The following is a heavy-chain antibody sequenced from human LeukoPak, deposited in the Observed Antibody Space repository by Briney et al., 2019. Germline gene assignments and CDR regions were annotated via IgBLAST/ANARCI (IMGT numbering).Heavy chain of an antibody. CDR3: ARDGSGYSSSWLYY. V-gene: IGHV4-39*07. CDR1: GGSISSSSYY. D-gene: IGHD6-13*01. Sequence: SETLSLTCTVSGGSISSSSYYWGWIRQPPGKGLEWIGSIYYSGSTYYNPSLKSRVTISVDTSKNQFSLKLSSVTAADTAVYYCARDGSGYSSSWLYYWGQGTLVTVSS. J-gene: IGHJ4*02. CDR2: IYYSGST.